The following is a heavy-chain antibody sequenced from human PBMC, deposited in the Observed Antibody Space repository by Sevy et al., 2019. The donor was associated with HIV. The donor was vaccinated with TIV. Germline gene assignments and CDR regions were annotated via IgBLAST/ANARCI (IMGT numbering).Heavy chain of an antibody. V-gene: IGHV3-21*01. CDR1: GFTFSAST. D-gene: IGHD6-19*01. CDR3: ARGASVAGRGGFDF. CDR2: ISSSGSYI. J-gene: IGHJ4*02. Sequence: GGSLRLSCAASGFTFSASTINWVRQAPWKGLEWISSISSSGSYIHYADSVKGRFTISRDNAKSSLYLQLNGLRAEDTAVYYCARGASVAGRGGFDFWGQGTLVTVSS.